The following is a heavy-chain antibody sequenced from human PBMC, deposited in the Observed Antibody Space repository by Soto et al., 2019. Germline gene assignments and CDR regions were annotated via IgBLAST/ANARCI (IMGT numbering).Heavy chain of an antibody. J-gene: IGHJ3*02. CDR1: GFTFSSYG. Sequence: PGGSLRLSCAASGFTFSSYGMHWVRQAPGKGLEWVAVISYDGSNKYYADSVKGRFTISRDNSKNTLYLQMNSLRAEDTAVYYCAVYEDAFDIWGQGTMVTVSS. CDR3: AVYEDAFDI. CDR2: ISYDGSNK. D-gene: IGHD3-3*01. V-gene: IGHV3-30*03.